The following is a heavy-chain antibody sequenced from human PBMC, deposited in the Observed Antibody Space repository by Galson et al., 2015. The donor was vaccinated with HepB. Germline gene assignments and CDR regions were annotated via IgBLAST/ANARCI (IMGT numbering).Heavy chain of an antibody. CDR3: ARAGRWLVRYYFDY. CDR2: MNPNSGNT. D-gene: IGHD6-19*01. CDR1: GYTFTSYD. Sequence: SVKVSCKASGYTFTSYDINWVRQATGQGLEWMGWMNPNSGNTGYAQKFQGRVTITRDTSASTAYMELSSLRSEDTAVYYCARAGRWLVRYYFDYWGRGTLVTVSS. J-gene: IGHJ4*02. V-gene: IGHV1-8*01.